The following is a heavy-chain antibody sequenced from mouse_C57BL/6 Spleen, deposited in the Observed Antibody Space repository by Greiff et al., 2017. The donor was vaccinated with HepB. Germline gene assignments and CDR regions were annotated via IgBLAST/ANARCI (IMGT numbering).Heavy chain of an antibody. V-gene: IGHV3-6*01. D-gene: IGHD1-1*01. Sequence: EVKLQESGPGLVKPSQSLSLTCSVTGYSITSGYYWNWIRQFPGNKLEWMGYISYDGSNNYNPSLKNRISITRDTSKNQFFLKLNSVTTEDTATYYCARNYGSSFLYAMDYWGQGTSVTVSS. CDR1: GYSITSGYY. CDR3: ARNYGSSFLYAMDY. CDR2: ISYDGSN. J-gene: IGHJ4*01.